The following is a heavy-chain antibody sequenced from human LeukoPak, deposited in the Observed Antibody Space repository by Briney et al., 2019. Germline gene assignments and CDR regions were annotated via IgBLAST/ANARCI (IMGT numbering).Heavy chain of an antibody. CDR1: GVSTSSAIYY. Sequence: SETLSLTCTVSGVSTSSAIYYWSWIRQHPGKGLEWIGYIYFSGSTYYNPSLKSRVTISVDTSKNQFSLKLSSVTAADTAVYYCARDRRYCSSTSCYGDYYYGMDVWGQGTTVTVSS. J-gene: IGHJ6*02. D-gene: IGHD2-2*01. CDR3: ARDRRYCSSTSCYGDYYYGMDV. CDR2: IYFSGST. V-gene: IGHV4-31*03.